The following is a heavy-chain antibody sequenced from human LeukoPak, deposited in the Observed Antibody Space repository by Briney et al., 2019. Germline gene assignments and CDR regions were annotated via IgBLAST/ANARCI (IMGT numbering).Heavy chain of an antibody. D-gene: IGHD2-2*01. CDR3: ARNQLLSFDAFDI. CDR1: GGSMRSYY. CDR2: VYYSGST. Sequence: SETLSLTCTVSGGSMRSYYWSWIRQPPGKGPEWIGYVYYSGSTNYNPSLKSRVTMSADTSKNHFSLKLSSVTAADPAVYYCARNQLLSFDAFDIWGQGTMVTVSS. V-gene: IGHV4-59*08. J-gene: IGHJ3*02.